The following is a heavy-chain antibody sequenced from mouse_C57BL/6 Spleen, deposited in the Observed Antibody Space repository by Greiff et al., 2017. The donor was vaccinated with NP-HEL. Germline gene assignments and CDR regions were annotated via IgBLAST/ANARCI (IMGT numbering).Heavy chain of an antibody. V-gene: IGHV1-50*01. CDR2: IDPSDSYT. Sequence: QVQLQQPGAELVKPGASVKLSCKASGYTFTSYWMQWVKQRPGQGLEWIGEIDPSDSYTNYNQKFKGKATLTVDTSSSTAYMQLSSLTSEDSAVYYCARYLNYYGSSPYYFDYWGQGTTLTVSS. CDR1: GYTFTSYW. CDR3: ARYLNYYGSSPYYFDY. J-gene: IGHJ2*01. D-gene: IGHD1-1*01.